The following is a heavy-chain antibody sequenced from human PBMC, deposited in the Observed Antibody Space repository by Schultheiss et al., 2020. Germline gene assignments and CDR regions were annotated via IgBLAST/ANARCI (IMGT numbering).Heavy chain of an antibody. CDR3: ARDGTRRGDLDY. J-gene: IGHJ4*02. V-gene: IGHV4-30-4*08. CDR2: IYYSGST. D-gene: IGHD2-21*02. Sequence: SETLSLTCAVYGGSFSGYYWSWIRQPPGKGLEWIGYIYYSGSTYYNPSLKSRVTISVDTSKNQFSLKLSSVTAADTAVYYCARDGTRRGDLDYWGQGTLVTVSS. CDR1: GGSFSGYY.